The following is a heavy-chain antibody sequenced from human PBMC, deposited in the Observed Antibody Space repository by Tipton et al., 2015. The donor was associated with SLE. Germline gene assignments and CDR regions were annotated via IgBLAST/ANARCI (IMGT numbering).Heavy chain of an antibody. J-gene: IGHJ5*02. CDR2: ISHSGNA. D-gene: IGHD1-7*01. CDR1: GYSISSGHY. V-gene: IGHV4-38-2*01. Sequence: TLSLTCAVSGYSISSGHYWGWIRQTPGEGLEWLGSISHSGNAYYNPSLKSRVSMSIDTSKNQVFLRLSSVTAADTAVYYCARVTNWNYETWGQGTLVTVSS. CDR3: ARVTNWNYET.